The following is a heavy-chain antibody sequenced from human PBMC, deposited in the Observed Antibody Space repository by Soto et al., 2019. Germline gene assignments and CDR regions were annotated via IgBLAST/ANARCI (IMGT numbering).Heavy chain of an antibody. CDR2: INHSGST. CDR1: GGSFSGYY. D-gene: IGHD6-13*01. Sequence: SETLSLTCAVYGGSFSGYYWSWIRQPPGKGLEWIGEINHSGSTNYNPSLKSRVTISVDTSKNQFSLKLSSVTAADTAVYYCARGSRIEAAGTRGAFDIWGQGTMVTV. J-gene: IGHJ3*02. V-gene: IGHV4-34*01. CDR3: ARGSRIEAAGTRGAFDI.